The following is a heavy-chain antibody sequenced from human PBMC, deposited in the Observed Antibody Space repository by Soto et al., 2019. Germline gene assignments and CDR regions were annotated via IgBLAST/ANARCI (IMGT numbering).Heavy chain of an antibody. Sequence: TSYGSSWVRHDPGQGLEWLAWISGYNGNTKYAQKFQGRVTMTTATSTNTVFLELRSLKSDDTAIYYCARDRLRGYDSSGFYSWGQGTMVTVSS. CDR1: TSYG. D-gene: IGHD3-22*01. CDR3: ARDRLRGYDSSGFYS. V-gene: IGHV1-18*01. J-gene: IGHJ4*02. CDR2: ISGYNGNT.